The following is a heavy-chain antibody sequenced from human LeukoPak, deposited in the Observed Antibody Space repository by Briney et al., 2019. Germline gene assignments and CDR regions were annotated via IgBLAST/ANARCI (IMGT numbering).Heavy chain of an antibody. CDR3: VAGFGVFNY. J-gene: IGHJ4*02. CDR1: GFIFSDYG. CDR2: IQDDGSDR. V-gene: IGHV3-30*02. D-gene: IGHD3-10*01. Sequence: GGSLRLSCAASGFIFSDYGMHWVRQAPGKGLEWVTFIQDDGSDRFYADSVKGRLTISRDKSQNTLYLHMNSLRPEDTSVYYCVAGFGVFNYWGQGTLVTVSS.